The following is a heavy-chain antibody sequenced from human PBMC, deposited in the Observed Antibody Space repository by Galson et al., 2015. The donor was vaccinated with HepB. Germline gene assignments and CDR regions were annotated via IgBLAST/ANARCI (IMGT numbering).Heavy chain of an antibody. CDR1: GFTFSNAW. CDR3: TTTPEQLWFHYYYGMDV. CDR2: IKSKTDGGTT. J-gene: IGHJ6*02. Sequence: SLRLSCAASGFTFSNAWMNWVRQAPRKGLEWVGRIKSKTDGGTTDYAAPVKGRFTISRDDSKNTLYLQMNSLKTEDTAVYYCTTTPEQLWFHYYYGMDVWGQGTTVTVSS. D-gene: IGHD5-18*01. V-gene: IGHV3-15*07.